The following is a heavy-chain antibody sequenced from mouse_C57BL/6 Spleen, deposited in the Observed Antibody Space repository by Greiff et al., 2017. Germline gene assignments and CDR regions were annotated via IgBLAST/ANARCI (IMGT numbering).Heavy chain of an antibody. Sequence: LVESGAELVRPGASVTLSCKASGYTFTDYEMHWVKQTPVHGLEWIGAIDPETGGTAYNQKFKGKAILTADKSSSTAYMELRSLTSEDSAVYYCTRLRAYWGQGTLVTVSA. CDR2: IDPETGGT. CDR3: TRLRAY. D-gene: IGHD2-12*01. J-gene: IGHJ3*01. CDR1: GYTFTDYE. V-gene: IGHV1-15*01.